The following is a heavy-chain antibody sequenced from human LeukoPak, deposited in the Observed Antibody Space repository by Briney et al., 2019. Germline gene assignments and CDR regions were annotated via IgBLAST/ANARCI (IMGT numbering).Heavy chain of an antibody. V-gene: IGHV3-7*03. Sequence: GGSLRLSCAASGFIFSSYWMSWVRQAPGKGLEWVANIKEDGSEKYYVDYVKGRFTISRDNAKNSLYLEMNSLRVEDTAVYYCARVSPYYYGMDVWGQGTTVTVSS. CDR2: IKEDGSEK. CDR3: ARVSPYYYGMDV. CDR1: GFIFSSYW. J-gene: IGHJ6*02.